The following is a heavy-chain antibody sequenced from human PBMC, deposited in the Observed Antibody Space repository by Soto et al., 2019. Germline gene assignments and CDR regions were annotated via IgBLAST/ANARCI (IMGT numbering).Heavy chain of an antibody. CDR1: GGSISSSSYY. CDR3: ARLSRQYYFDY. CDR2: IYYSGST. V-gene: IGHV4-39*01. Sequence: ETLSLTCTVSGGSISSSSYYWGWIRQPPGKGLEGIGSIYYSGSTYYNPSLKSRVTISVDTSKNQFSLKLSSVTAADTAVYYCARLSRQYYFDYWGQGTLVTVAS. J-gene: IGHJ4*02. D-gene: IGHD6-19*01.